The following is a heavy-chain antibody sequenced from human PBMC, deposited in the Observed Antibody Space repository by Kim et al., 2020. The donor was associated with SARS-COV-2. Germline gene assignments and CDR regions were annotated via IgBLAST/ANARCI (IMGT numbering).Heavy chain of an antibody. V-gene: IGHV3-9*01. Sequence: GGSLRLSCAASGFTFGDFAMHWVRQVPGKGLEWVSGLSWNSGVIGYADSVKGRFTISRHNAENSLYLQMNSLRAEDTAFYFCAKDLVSSSFRAFHIWGQGTIDTVSS. CDR1: GFTFGDFA. D-gene: IGHD6-6*01. J-gene: IGHJ3*02. CDR3: AKDLVSSSFRAFHI. CDR2: LSWNSGVI.